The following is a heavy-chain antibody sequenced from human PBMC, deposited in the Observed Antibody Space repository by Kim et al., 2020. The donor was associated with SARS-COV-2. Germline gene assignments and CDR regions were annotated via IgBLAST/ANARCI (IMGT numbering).Heavy chain of an antibody. CDR1: GFTFSSYS. CDR3: AREAPPPHKDQLRIRYYYYGMDV. D-gene: IGHD2-2*01. CDR2: ISSSSSTI. J-gene: IGHJ6*02. Sequence: GGSLRLSCAASGFTFSSYSMNWVRQAPGKGLEWVSYISSSSSTIYYADSVKGRFTISRDNAKNSLYLQMNSLRDEDTAVYYCAREAPPPHKDQLRIRYYYYGMDVWGQGTTVTVSS. V-gene: IGHV3-48*02.